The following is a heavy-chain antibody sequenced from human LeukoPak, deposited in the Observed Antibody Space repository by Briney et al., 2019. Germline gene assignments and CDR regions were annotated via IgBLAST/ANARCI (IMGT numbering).Heavy chain of an antibody. V-gene: IGHV4-4*07. Sequence: SETLSLTCTVSGGSISSYYWSWIPQPAGKGLEWIGRIYTSGSTNYNPSLKSRVTMSVDTSKNQFSLKLSSVTAADTAVYYCARDRDYYDSSGYYYAIDYWGQGTLVTVSS. CDR3: ARDRDYYDSSGYYYAIDY. J-gene: IGHJ4*02. D-gene: IGHD3-22*01. CDR1: GGSISSYY. CDR2: IYTSGST.